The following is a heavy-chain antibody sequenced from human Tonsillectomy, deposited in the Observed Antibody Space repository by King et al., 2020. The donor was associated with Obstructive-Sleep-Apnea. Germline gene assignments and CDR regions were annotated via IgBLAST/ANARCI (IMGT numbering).Heavy chain of an antibody. CDR3: ARLAMSYFVSTGPGIFDY. Sequence: QLVQSGAEVKKPGESLKISCQGSGYSFTNYWIGWVRQMPGKGLEWMGIIYADDSDTRYSPSFQVQVTILADKSISTDYLQWNSLKASDTAIYYCARLAMSYFVSTGPGIFDYWGQGTLVTVSS. J-gene: IGHJ4*02. CDR1: GYSFTNYW. D-gene: IGHD3-22*01. V-gene: IGHV5-51*01. CDR2: IYADDSDT.